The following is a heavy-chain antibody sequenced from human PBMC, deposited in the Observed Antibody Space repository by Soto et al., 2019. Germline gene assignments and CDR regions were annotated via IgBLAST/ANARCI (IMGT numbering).Heavy chain of an antibody. CDR1: GFDASVNY. J-gene: IGHJ6*02. V-gene: IGHV3-66*01. CDR3: VRENYYYGMDV. Sequence: EVQLVESGGTLVQPGGSLRLSCAASGFDASVNYMTWVRQAPGKGLEWVSAINSGGSTFYADSVKGRFTISRDNSKNTLYRQMNSVRVEDTAMYYCVRENYYYGMDVWGQGTAVTVSS. CDR2: INSGGST.